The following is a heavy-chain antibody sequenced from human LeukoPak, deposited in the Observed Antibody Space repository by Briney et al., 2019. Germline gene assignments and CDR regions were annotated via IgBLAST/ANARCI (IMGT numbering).Heavy chain of an antibody. J-gene: IGHJ4*02. CDR1: GGSFSGYY. CDR2: INHSGST. CDR3: AGRISRKDY. V-gene: IGHV4-34*01. D-gene: IGHD2/OR15-2a*01. Sequence: PSETLSLTCAVYGGSFSGYYWSWIRQPPGKGLEWIGEINHSGSTNYNPSLKSRVTISVDTSKNQFSLKLSSVTAADTAVYYCAGRISRKDYWGQGTLVTVSS.